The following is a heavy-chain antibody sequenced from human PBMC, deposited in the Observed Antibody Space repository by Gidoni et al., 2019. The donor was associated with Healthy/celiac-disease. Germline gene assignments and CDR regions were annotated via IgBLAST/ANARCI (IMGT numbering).Heavy chain of an antibody. CDR2: ISSSSSYT. Sequence: QVQLVESGGGLVKPGGSLRLSCAASGFTFSDSYMTWIRQAPGKGLECVSYISSSSSYTNYADTVKGRFTISRDNAKNSLYLQMNSLRAEDTAVYYCARGGDILTGYGEDYYYGMDVWGQGTTVTVSS. D-gene: IGHD3-9*01. CDR1: GFTFSDSY. J-gene: IGHJ6*02. V-gene: IGHV3-11*05. CDR3: ARGGDILTGYGEDYYYGMDV.